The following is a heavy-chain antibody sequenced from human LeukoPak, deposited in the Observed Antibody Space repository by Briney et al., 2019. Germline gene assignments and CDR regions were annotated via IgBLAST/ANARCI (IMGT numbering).Heavy chain of an antibody. CDR3: AKLTGTYYYYYMDV. CDR2: IYTSGDT. CDR1: GGSISPYY. J-gene: IGHJ6*03. V-gene: IGHV4-4*07. D-gene: IGHD1-1*01. Sequence: PSETLSLTCAVSGGSISPYYWTWIRQPAGKGLEWIGRIYTSGDTTYNPSLKSRVTMSVDTSKNQFSLRLSSVTAAGTAVYYCAKLTGTYYYYYMDVWGKGTTVSVSS.